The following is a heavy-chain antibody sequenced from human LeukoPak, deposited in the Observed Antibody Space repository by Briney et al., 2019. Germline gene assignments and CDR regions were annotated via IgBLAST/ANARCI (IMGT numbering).Heavy chain of an antibody. J-gene: IGHJ4*02. D-gene: IGHD3-22*01. V-gene: IGHV4-39*07. CDR3: ARVEGYYQY. CDR1: GGSISSSSYY. CDR2: IYYSGST. Sequence: SETLSLTCTVSGGSISSSSYYWGWIRQPPGRGLEWIGSIYYSGSTYYNPSLKSRVTISVDTSKNQFSLKLSSVTAADTAVYYCARVEGYYQYWGQGTLVTVSS.